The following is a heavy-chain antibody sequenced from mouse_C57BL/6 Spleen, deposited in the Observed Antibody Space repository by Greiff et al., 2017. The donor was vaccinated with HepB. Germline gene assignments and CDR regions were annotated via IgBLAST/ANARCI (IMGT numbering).Heavy chain of an antibody. V-gene: IGHV1-50*01. D-gene: IGHD3-2*02. CDR1: GYTFTSYW. CDR3: ARSSPDSSGYVLFDY. Sequence: QVQLQQPGAELVKPGASVKLSCKASGYTFTSYWMQWVKQRPGQGLEWIGEIDPSDSYTNYNQKFKGKATLTVDTSSSTAYMQLSSLTSEDSAVYYCARSSPDSSGYVLFDYWGQGTTLTVSS. CDR2: IDPSDSYT. J-gene: IGHJ2*01.